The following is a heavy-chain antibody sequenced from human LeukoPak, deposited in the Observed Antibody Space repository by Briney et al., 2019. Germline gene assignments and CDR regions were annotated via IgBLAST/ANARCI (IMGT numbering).Heavy chain of an antibody. Sequence: PGGSPRLSCAASGFTFTRFNMNWVRQAPGKGLEWVSLIYSGGNTYYADSVKGRFIISRDSSKNTLYLQMNSLRAEDTAVYYCAREVRGGNSFDCWGQGTLVTVSS. V-gene: IGHV3-66*01. CDR3: AREVRGGNSFDC. J-gene: IGHJ4*02. D-gene: IGHD3-10*01. CDR2: IYSGGNT. CDR1: GFTFTRFN.